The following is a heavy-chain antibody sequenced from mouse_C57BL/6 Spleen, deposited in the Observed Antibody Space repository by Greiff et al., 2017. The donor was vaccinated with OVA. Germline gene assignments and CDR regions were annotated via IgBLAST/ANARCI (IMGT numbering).Heavy chain of an antibody. V-gene: IGHV1-64*01. CDR2: IHPNSGST. D-gene: IGHD1-1*01. CDR3: ARTTVVATSDAIDY. J-gene: IGHJ4*01. Sequence: QVQLQQPGAELVKPGASVKLSCKASGYTFTSYWMHWVKQRPGQGLEWIGMIHPNSGSTNYNEKFKSKATLTVDKSSSTAYMQLSSLTSEDSAVYYCARTTVVATSDAIDYWGQGTSVTVSS. CDR1: GYTFTSYW.